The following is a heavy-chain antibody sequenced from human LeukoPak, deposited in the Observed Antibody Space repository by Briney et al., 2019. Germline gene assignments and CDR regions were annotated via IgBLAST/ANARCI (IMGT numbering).Heavy chain of an antibody. D-gene: IGHD2-15*01. Sequence: SETLSLTCAVYGGSFSGYYWSWIRQPPRKGLEWIGSIYYSGSTYYNPSLQSRVTISVDTSNNQFSLKLSSVTAADTAVYYCARRDCRGGSCYGWYFDLWGRGTLVTVSS. CDR2: IYYSGST. CDR3: ARRDCRGGSCYGWYFDL. CDR1: GGSFSGYY. J-gene: IGHJ2*01. V-gene: IGHV4-34*01.